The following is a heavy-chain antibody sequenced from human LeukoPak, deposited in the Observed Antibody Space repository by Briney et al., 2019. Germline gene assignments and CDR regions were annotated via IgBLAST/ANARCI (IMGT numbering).Heavy chain of an antibody. J-gene: IGHJ4*02. Sequence: GGSLRLSCAASGFTFSGYGMHWVRQAPGKGLEWVAVIWYDGSNDDYADSVKGRFTISRDNSKSTLYPQMNSLRAEDTAIYYCARSIPRYDGSAYYPDYWGQGTLVTVSS. CDR2: IWYDGSND. CDR1: GFTFSGYG. D-gene: IGHD3-22*01. V-gene: IGHV3-33*01. CDR3: ARSIPRYDGSAYYPDY.